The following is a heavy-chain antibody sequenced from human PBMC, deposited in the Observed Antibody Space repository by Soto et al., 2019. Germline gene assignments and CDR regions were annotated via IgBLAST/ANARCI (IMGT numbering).Heavy chain of an antibody. V-gene: IGHV1-2*02. D-gene: IGHD5-18*01. J-gene: IGHJ4*02. CDR2: INPNSGGT. CDR1: GYTFTDYY. CDR3: ARDVDTAAGDPRIDY. Sequence: ASVKVSCKASGYTFTDYYMHWVRQAPGQGLEWMGWINPNSGGTNYAQKFQGRVTMTRDTSISTAYMELSRLRSDDTAVYYCARDVDTAAGDPRIDYWGQGTLVTVSS.